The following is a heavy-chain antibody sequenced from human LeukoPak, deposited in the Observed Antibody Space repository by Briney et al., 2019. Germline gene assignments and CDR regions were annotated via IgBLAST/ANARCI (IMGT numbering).Heavy chain of an antibody. CDR1: GGSISSSYW. J-gene: IGHJ6*03. V-gene: IGHV4-4*02. D-gene: IGHD3-10*01. CDR3: ARVDTMVRGNKDYYYYYMDV. Sequence: SETLSLTCAVSGGSISSSYWWSWVRQPPGKGLEWIGEVYHSGSTNYSPSLKSRVTLSVDTSKNQFSLKLSSVTAADTAVYYCARVDTMVRGNKDYYYYYMDVWGKGTTVTVSS. CDR2: VYHSGST.